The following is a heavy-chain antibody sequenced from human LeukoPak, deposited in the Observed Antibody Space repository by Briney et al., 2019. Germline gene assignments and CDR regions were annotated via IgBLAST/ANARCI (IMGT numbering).Heavy chain of an antibody. CDR1: GGSFSGYY. V-gene: IGHV4-34*01. J-gene: IGHJ4*02. CDR3: ASSDIVATITRSPFDY. Sequence: PSETLSLTCAVYGGSFSGYYWSWIRQPPGKGLEWIGEINHSGSTNYNPSLKSRVTTSVDTSKNQFSLKLSSVTAADTAVYYCASSDIVATITRSPFDYWGQGTLVTVSS. D-gene: IGHD5-12*01. CDR2: INHSGST.